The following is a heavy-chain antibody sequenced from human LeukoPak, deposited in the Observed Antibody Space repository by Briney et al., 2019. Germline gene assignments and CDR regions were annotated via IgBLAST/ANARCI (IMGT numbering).Heavy chain of an antibody. CDR3: ARGRGGGSYRGWFDP. D-gene: IGHD1-26*01. J-gene: IGHJ5*02. Sequence: SETLSLTCAVYGGSFSGYYWSWIRQPPGKGLEWIGEINHSGSTNYNPSLKSRVTISVDTSKNQFSLKLSSVTAADTAVYYCARGRGGGSYRGWFDPWGQGTLVTVSS. CDR2: INHSGST. V-gene: IGHV4-34*01. CDR1: GGSFSGYY.